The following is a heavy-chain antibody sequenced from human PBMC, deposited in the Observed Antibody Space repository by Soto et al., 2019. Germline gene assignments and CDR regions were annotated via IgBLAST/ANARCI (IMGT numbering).Heavy chain of an antibody. D-gene: IGHD3-16*01. Sequence: KASETLSLTCTVSGDSLATGGHYYNWIRQVPGKGLEWIGYVYYSGATHYTPSLRARATISRDTSKNQFSLRLISVTAADTALYYCARDKDLQPTVWGFWGQGSQVTVSS. CDR2: VYYSGAT. CDR3: ARDKDLQPTVWGF. CDR1: GDSLATGGHY. J-gene: IGHJ4*02. V-gene: IGHV4-31*03.